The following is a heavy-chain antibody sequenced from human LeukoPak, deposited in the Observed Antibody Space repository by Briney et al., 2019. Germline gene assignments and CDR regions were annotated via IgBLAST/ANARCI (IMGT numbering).Heavy chain of an antibody. CDR1: GGSFSGYY. J-gene: IGHJ6*02. CDR3: ARVGAGTDYYGIDV. D-gene: IGHD6-13*01. V-gene: IGHV4-34*01. Sequence: SETLSLTCAVYGGSFSGYYWSWIRQPPGKGLEWIGEINHSGSTNYNPSLKSRVTISVDTSKNQFSLKLSSVTAADTAVYYCARVGAGTDYYGIDVWGQGTTVTVSS. CDR2: INHSGST.